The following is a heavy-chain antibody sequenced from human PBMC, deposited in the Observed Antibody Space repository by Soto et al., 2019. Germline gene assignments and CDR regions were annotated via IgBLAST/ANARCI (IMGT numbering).Heavy chain of an antibody. CDR1: GYSFTTYW. Sequence: LGESLKISCKGSGYSFTTYWIGWVRQMPGKGLEWMGIIYPGDSDTRYSPSFQGQVTISADKSISTAYLQWSSLKASDTAMYYCARVGSSGYYSVDYWGQGTLVTVSS. CDR2: IYPGDSDT. J-gene: IGHJ4*02. D-gene: IGHD3-22*01. CDR3: ARVGSSGYYSVDY. V-gene: IGHV5-51*01.